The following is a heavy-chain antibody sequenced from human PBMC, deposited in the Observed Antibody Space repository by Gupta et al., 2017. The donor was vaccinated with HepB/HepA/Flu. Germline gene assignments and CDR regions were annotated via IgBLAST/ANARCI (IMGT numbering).Heavy chain of an antibody. CDR1: DYSLTELS. CDR3: ATVDSVGATNGEYDYYGLDV. CDR2: FNPEDGET. V-gene: IGHV1-24*01. Sequence: QVQLVQSGADVKKPGASVKVSCKVSDYSLTELSIHWVRQAPGKGLEWMGGFNPEDGETIYAQSCQGRVAMTEDTSADTAYMELSSLRYEDTAVYYCATVDSVGATNGEYDYYGLDVWGQGTTVTVSS. J-gene: IGHJ6*02. D-gene: IGHD1-26*01.